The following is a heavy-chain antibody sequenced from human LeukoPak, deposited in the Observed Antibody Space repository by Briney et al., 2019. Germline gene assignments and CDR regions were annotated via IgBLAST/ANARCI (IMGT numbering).Heavy chain of an antibody. CDR1: GFTFDDYA. CDR3: ARDTGYSYGDDAFDI. Sequence: GGSLRLSCAASGFTFDDYAMHWVRQAPGKGLEWVSGISWNSGSIGYADSVKGRFTISRDNAKNSLYLQMNSLRAEDTALYYCARDTGYSYGDDAFDIWGQGTMVTVSS. V-gene: IGHV3-9*01. J-gene: IGHJ3*02. D-gene: IGHD5-18*01. CDR2: ISWNSGSI.